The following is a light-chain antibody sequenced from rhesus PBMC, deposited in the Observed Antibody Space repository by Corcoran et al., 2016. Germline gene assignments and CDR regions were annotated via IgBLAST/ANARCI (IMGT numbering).Light chain of an antibody. V-gene: IGKV1-94*01. CDR2: TAS. CDR3: LQDYTTPLT. Sequence: DIQMTQSPSSLSASVGDRVTVTCRASQDINKELSWYQQKPGKAPTLLIYTASSLQTGGSSRFSGSGSGTDFTLTISSLQPEDVATYYCLQDYTTPLTFGGGTKVEIK. J-gene: IGKJ4*01. CDR1: QDINKE.